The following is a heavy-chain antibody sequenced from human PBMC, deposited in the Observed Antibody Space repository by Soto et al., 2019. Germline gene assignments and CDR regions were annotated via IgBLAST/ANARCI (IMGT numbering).Heavy chain of an antibody. CDR2: IYYSGST. J-gene: IGHJ6*02. D-gene: IGHD2-21*01. Sequence: TLSLTCTVSGDSISSGGYYWSWIRQHPGKGLEWIGYIYYSGSTYYNPSLKSRVTIPVDTSKNQFSLRLSSVTAADTAVYYCAASCVGCGGFNYYGMDVWGQGTTVTVSS. V-gene: IGHV4-31*03. CDR1: GDSISSGGYY. CDR3: AASCVGCGGFNYYGMDV.